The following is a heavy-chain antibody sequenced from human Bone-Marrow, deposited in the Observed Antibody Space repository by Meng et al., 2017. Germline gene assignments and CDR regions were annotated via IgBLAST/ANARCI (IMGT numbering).Heavy chain of an antibody. CDR3: ANDRGRDH. CDR1: GFTVCSYY. D-gene: IGHD3-10*02. V-gene: IGHV3-66*01. J-gene: IGHJ4*02. Sequence: VQLVESGGGLDQQGGTLRLSCAASGFTVCSYYMSWVRQAPGKGLEWVSLIYSGGSTYYADSVKGRFTISRDSSENTLYLQMSSLRVGDTAVYYCANDRGRDHWGQGTLVTVSS. CDR2: IYSGGST.